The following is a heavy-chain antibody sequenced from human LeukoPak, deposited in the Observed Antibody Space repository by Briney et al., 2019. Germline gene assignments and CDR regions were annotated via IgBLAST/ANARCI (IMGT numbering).Heavy chain of an antibody. CDR1: GFTFSSYA. CDR2: ISYDGSNK. J-gene: IGHJ4*02. D-gene: IGHD2-21*02. V-gene: IGHV3-30*01. CDR3: ARDLVPYCGGDCYSNGFDY. Sequence: GRSQRLSCAASGFTFSSYAMHWVRQAPGKGLEWVAVISYDGSNKYYADSVKGRFTISRDNSKNTLYLQMNSLRAEDTAVYYCARDLVPYCGGDCYSNGFDYWGQGTLVTVSS.